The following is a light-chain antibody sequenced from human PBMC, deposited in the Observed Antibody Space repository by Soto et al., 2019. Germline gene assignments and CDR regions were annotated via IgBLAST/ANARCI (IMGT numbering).Light chain of an antibody. J-gene: IGKJ4*01. CDR1: QSISSY. CDR2: DAS. Sequence: EIVLTQSPATLSLSPGERATLSCRASQSISSYLAWYQQKPGQAPTLLIYDASNRAAGIPARFSGSGSVTDFTLTISSLEPEDFAVYYCQQRTNWPPSLTFGGGTKVDI. CDR3: QQRTNWPPSLT. V-gene: IGKV3-11*01.